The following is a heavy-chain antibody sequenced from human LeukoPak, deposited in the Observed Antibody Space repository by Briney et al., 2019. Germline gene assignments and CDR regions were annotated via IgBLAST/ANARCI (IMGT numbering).Heavy chain of an antibody. V-gene: IGHV4-39*01. J-gene: IGHJ4*02. CDR1: GGSISSSSYY. CDR2: IYYSGST. Sequence: SETLSLTCTVSGGSISSSSYYWGWIRQPPGKGLEWIGCIYYSGSTYYNPSLKSRVTISVDTSKNQFSLKLSSVTAADTAVYYCARKITVWGSYPRHLSPFDYWSQGTLVTVSS. CDR3: ARKITVWGSYPRHLSPFDY. D-gene: IGHD3-16*02.